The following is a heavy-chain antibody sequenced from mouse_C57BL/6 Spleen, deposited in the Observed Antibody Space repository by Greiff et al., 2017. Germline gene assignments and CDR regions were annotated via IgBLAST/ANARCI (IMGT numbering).Heavy chain of an antibody. CDR2: ISSGGDYI. V-gene: IGHV5-9-1*02. D-gene: IGHD3-2*02. CDR1: GFTFSSYA. Sequence: EVKVVESGEGLVKPGGSLKLSCAASGFTFSSYAMSWVRQTPEKRLEWVAYISSGGDYIYYADTVKGRFTISRDNARNTLYLQMSSLKSEDTAMYYCTTTDSSGPRLVFDVWGTGTTVTVSS. J-gene: IGHJ1*03. CDR3: TTTDSSGPRLVFDV.